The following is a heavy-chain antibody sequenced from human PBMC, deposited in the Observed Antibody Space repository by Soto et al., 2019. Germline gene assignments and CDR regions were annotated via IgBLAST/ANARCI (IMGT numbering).Heavy chain of an antibody. CDR1: GFTFSTYW. Sequence: EVQLVESGGGLVQPGGSLRLSCVASGFTFSTYWMSWVRQAPGKGLEWVANIKEDGSQKWYVDSVKGRFTISRDNAKNSLYLQMNSLRVEDTAVYYCARGDYYDVSGPFSEAFDVWGQGTMVTVSS. CDR3: ARGDYYDVSGPFSEAFDV. D-gene: IGHD3-22*01. CDR2: IKEDGSQK. V-gene: IGHV3-7*04. J-gene: IGHJ3*01.